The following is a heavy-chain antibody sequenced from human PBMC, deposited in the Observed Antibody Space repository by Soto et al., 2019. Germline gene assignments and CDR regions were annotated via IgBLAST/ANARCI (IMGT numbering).Heavy chain of an antibody. CDR1: GDSFTTNW. J-gene: IGHJ4*02. Sequence: PGESLKISCKDSGDSFTTNWIAWVRQMPGKGLEWMAVIYSGDSTTRYSPSFQGQVTISVDKSINTAYLQWSSLKASDTAMYYCAKHYHGFDYWGQGTLVTVSS. V-gene: IGHV5-51*01. CDR2: IYSGDSTT. D-gene: IGHD2-2*01. CDR3: AKHYHGFDY.